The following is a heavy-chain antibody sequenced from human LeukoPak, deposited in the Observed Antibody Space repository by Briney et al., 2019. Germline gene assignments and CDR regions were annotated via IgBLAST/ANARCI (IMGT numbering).Heavy chain of an antibody. J-gene: IGHJ3*02. D-gene: IGHD1-7*01. Sequence: PSETLSLTCTVSGGSISSYYWSWIRQPPGKGLEWIGYIYYSGSTNYNPSLKSRVTISVDTSKNQFSLKLSSVTAADTAVYYCARRSNYDAFDIWGQGTMVTVSS. CDR1: GGSISSYY. CDR3: ARRSNYDAFDI. CDR2: IYYSGST. V-gene: IGHV4-59*01.